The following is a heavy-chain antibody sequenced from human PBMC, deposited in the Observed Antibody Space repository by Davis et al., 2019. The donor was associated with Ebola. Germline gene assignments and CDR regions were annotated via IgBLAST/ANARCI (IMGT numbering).Heavy chain of an antibody. J-gene: IGHJ6*02. Sequence: GESLKISCAASGFTFSNYAMSWIRQAPGKGLEWVSYSSSSSSDYADSVRGRFTISRDNAKNSLYLQMNSLRAEDTAVYYCARENYYGMEVWGQGTTVTVSS. CDR1: GFTFSNYA. CDR2: SSSSSS. V-gene: IGHV3-11*04. CDR3: ARENYYGMEV.